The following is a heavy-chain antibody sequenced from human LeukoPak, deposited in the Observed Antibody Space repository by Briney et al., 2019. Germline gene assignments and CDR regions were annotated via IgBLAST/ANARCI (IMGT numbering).Heavy chain of an antibody. Sequence: PGGSLRLSCAASGCMFDDYAMHWVRQVRGRGLELVSLISGDAVSSFYADSVRGRFTISRDNNNNSLSLQMHSLTSEDTAFYSCAREQFSHTSNFFDNWGQGILVTVSS. CDR1: GCMFDDYA. CDR2: ISGDAVSS. CDR3: AREQFSHTSNFFDN. D-gene: IGHD5-24*01. V-gene: IGHV3-43*02. J-gene: IGHJ4*02.